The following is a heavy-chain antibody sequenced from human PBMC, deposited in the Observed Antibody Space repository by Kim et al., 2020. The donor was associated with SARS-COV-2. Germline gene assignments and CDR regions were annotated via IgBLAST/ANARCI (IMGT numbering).Heavy chain of an antibody. Sequence: SETLSLTCAVYGESFSGHLWTWIRQAPGKGLEWIGEINVSGSTNYKPSLKSRVTISVDTSNNQFSLKLSSVTAADTAVYYCARVSGVWSYYYYFIMDVWGQGTTVTVSS. D-gene: IGHD3-10*01. V-gene: IGHV4-34*01. CDR1: GESFSGHL. J-gene: IGHJ6*02. CDR2: INVSGST. CDR3: ARVSGVWSYYYYFIMDV.